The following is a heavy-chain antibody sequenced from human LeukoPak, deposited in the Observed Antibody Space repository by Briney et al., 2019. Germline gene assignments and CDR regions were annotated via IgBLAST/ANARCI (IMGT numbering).Heavy chain of an antibody. CDR1: GLTFSSYA. D-gene: IGHD1-20*01. CDR2: ISGSGGNT. V-gene: IGHV3-23*01. Sequence: GGSLRLSCAASGLTFSSYAMSWVRQAPGKGLEWVSGISGSGGNTYYVDSVKGRFTISRDNSKNKFYLQMNSLRAEDTAVYYCVKAAGIIGTMYFDYWGQGTLVTVSS. J-gene: IGHJ4*02. CDR3: VKAAGIIGTMYFDY.